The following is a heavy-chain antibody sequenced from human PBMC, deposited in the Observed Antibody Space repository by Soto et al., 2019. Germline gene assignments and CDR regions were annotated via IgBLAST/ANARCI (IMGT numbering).Heavy chain of an antibody. D-gene: IGHD6-6*01. J-gene: IGHJ5*02. CDR1: GGSISSSSYY. V-gene: IGHV4-39*01. CDR2: IYYSGST. Sequence: SETLSLTCTVSGGSISSSSYYRGWIRQPPGKGLEWIGSIYYSGSTYYNPSPKSRVTISVDTSKNQFSLKLSSVTAADTAVYYCANQEQLVLGWFDPWGQGTLVTVSS. CDR3: ANQEQLVLGWFDP.